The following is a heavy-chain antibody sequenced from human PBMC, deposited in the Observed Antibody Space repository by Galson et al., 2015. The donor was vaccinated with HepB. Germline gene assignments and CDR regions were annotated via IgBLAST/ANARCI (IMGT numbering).Heavy chain of an antibody. D-gene: IGHD2-8*01. V-gene: IGHV1-18*01. CDR1: GYTFTSYG. CDR3: ARRGRCPNPYYFDY. CDR2: ISAYNGNT. J-gene: IGHJ4*02. Sequence: SVKVSCKASGYTFTSYGISWVRQAPGQGLEWMGWISAYNGNTNYAQKLQGRVTMTTDTSTSTAYMELRSLRSEDTAVYYCARRGRCPNPYYFDYWGQGTLVTVSS.